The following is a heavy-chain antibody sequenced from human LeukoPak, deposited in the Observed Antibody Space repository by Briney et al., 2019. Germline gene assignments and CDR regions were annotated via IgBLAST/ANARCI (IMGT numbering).Heavy chain of an antibody. CDR1: GGSISGYY. V-gene: IGHV4-59*01. CDR3: ARDIVATNGGAFDI. J-gene: IGHJ3*02. Sequence: SETLSLTCTVSGGSISGYYWSWIRQPPGKGLEWIGYIYNSGSTDYGPSLKSRVTMSVDTSKNHFTLKLNSVTAADTAVYYCARDIVATNGGAFDIWGQGTMVTVSS. CDR2: IYNSGST. D-gene: IGHD5-12*01.